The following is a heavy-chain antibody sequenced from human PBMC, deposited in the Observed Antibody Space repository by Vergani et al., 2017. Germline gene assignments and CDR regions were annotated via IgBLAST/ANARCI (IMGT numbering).Heavy chain of an antibody. Sequence: QVQLVQSWAEVKKPGSSVKVSCKASGGTFSSYAISWVRQAPGQGLEWMGGIIPIFGTANYAQKFQGRVTITADESTSTAYMELSSLRSEDTAVYYCASGRGAARPYYYYMDVWGKGTTVTVSS. D-gene: IGHD6-6*01. CDR1: GGTFSSYA. CDR3: ASGRGAARPYYYYMDV. V-gene: IGHV1-69*01. J-gene: IGHJ6*03. CDR2: IIPIFGTA.